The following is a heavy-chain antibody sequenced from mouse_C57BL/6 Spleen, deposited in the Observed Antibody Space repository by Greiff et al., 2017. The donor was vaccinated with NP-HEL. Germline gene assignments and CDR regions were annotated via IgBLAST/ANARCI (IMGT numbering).Heavy chain of an antibody. CDR3: TGWGNYDAMDY. D-gene: IGHD2-1*01. V-gene: IGHV6-3*01. CDR2: ISLKSDNYAT. Sequence: EVKLMESGGGLVQPGGSMKLSCVASGFTFSNYWMNWVRQSPEKGLEWVAQISLKSDNYATHYAESVKGRFTISRDDSKSSVYLQINNLRAEDSGMYYCTGWGNYDAMDYWGQGTTVTVAS. CDR1: GFTFSNYW. J-gene: IGHJ4*01.